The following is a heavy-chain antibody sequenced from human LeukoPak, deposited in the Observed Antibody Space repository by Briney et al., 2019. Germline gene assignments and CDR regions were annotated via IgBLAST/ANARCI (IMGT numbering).Heavy chain of an antibody. CDR1: GDSVSSNSAA. Sequence: SQTLSLTCAISGDSVSSNSAAWDWIRQSPSRGLEWLGSTYYRSKWYNDYALSVKSRITINPDTSKNQFYLQLNSVTPEDTAVYYCAREQRSISAFDVWGQGTMVAVSP. CDR2: TYYRSKWYN. CDR3: AREQRSISAFDV. V-gene: IGHV6-1*01. D-gene: IGHD2/OR15-2a*01. J-gene: IGHJ3*01.